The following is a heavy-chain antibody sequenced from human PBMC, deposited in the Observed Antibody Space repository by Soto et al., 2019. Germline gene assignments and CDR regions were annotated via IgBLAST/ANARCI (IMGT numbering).Heavy chain of an antibody. Sequence: ASETLSLTCTVSGGSISSYYWSWIRQPPGKGLEWIGYIYYSGSTNYNPSLKSRVTISVDTSKNQFSLKLSSVTAADTAVYYCARRYSSGFDYWGPGTLVTVSS. D-gene: IGHD6-19*01. CDR3: ARRYSSGFDY. J-gene: IGHJ4*02. CDR2: IYYSGST. V-gene: IGHV4-59*08. CDR1: GGSISSYY.